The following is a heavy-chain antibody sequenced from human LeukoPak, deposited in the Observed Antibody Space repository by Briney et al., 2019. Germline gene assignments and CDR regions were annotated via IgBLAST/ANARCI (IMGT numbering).Heavy chain of an antibody. V-gene: IGHV3-74*01. CDR3: ARVGKGTVSKSYYDYYYMDV. CDR1: GFSFNDYW. Sequence: GGSLRLSCAASGFSFNDYWMHWVRQVPGKGLMWVSRINTDGSTATYADSVKGRFTISRDNAKNTLYLEMNTLKAEDTAVYYCARVGKGTVSKSYYDYYYMDVWGKGTTVTVSS. CDR2: INTDGSTA. D-gene: IGHD1-26*01. J-gene: IGHJ6*03.